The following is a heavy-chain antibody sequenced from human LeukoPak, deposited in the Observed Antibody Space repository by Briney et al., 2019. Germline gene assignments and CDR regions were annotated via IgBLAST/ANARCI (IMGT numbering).Heavy chain of an antibody. V-gene: IGHV4-39*07. D-gene: IGHD2-2*01. Sequence: SETLSLTCTVSGRSISSSSYYWGWLRRPPGKGLEWFVIIRYSGSTHYHRAVTIQVPISVDTSKNQFSLKLSSVTAADTAVYYCAREYCSSTNCYYQEWGQGTLVTVSS. CDR2: IRYSGST. CDR1: GRSISSSSYY. CDR3: AREYCSSTNCYYQE. J-gene: IGHJ1*01.